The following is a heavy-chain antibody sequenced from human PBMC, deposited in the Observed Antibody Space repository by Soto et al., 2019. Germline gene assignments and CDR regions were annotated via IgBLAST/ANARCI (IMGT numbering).Heavy chain of an antibody. V-gene: IGHV3-33*01. D-gene: IGHD2-2*01. CDR3: ARDGRGCSSTSCFYYYYGMDV. Sequence: GGSLRLSCAASGFTFSSYGMHWVRQAPGKGLEWVAVIWYDGSNKYYADSVKGRFTISRDNSKNTLYLQMNSLRAEDTAVYYCARDGRGCSSTSCFYYYYGMDVWGQGTTVTVSS. CDR2: IWYDGSNK. J-gene: IGHJ6*02. CDR1: GFTFSSYG.